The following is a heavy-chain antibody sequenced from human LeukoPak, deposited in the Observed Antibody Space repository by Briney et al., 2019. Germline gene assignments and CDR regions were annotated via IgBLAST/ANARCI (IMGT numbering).Heavy chain of an antibody. V-gene: IGHV1-2*02. CDR2: INPNSGGT. CDR1: GYTFTAYY. D-gene: IGHD1-1*01. CDR3: ARDPLERRGSYYYYMDV. J-gene: IGHJ6*03. Sequence: ASVKVSCKASGYTFTAYYIHWVRQAPGQGLEWMGWINPNSGGTNYAQKFQGRVTMTRDTSISTAYMELSRLRSDDTAVYYCARDPLERRGSYYYYMDVWGKGTTVTVSS.